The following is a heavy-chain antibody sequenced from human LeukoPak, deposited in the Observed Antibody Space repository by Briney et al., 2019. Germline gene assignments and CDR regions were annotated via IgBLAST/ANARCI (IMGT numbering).Heavy chain of an antibody. CDR2: INQDGTEK. CDR3: ARELGGYYAFDI. V-gene: IGHV3-7*01. Sequence: PGGSLRLSCAASGFTFSTYFLTWVRQAPGKGLEWVANINQDGTEKQYVDSVKGRFTISRDNAKNSLYLQMNSLRAEDTAVYYCARELGGYYAFDIWGQGTMVTVSS. CDR1: GFTFSTYF. D-gene: IGHD3-3*01. J-gene: IGHJ3*02.